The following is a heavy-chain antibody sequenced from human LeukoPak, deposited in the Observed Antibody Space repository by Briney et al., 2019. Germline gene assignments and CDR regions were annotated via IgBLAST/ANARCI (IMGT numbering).Heavy chain of an antibody. CDR2: INWNGGIT. V-gene: IGHV3-20*04. Sequence: GGSLRLSCAASGFTFDDYGMSWVRQAPGKGLEWVSGINWNGGITAYADSVKGRFTISRDNAKNSLYLQMNSLRAEDTAVYYCARPSRGKTPYWGQGTLVTVSS. CDR3: ARPSRGKTPY. J-gene: IGHJ4*02. D-gene: IGHD3-10*01. CDR1: GFTFDDYG.